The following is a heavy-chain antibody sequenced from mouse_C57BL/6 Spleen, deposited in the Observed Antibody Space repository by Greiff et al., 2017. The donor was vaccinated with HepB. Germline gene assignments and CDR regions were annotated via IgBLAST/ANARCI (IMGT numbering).Heavy chain of an antibody. Sequence: QVQLQQPGTELVKPGASVKLSCKASGYTFTSYWMHWVKQSPGQGLEWIGNINPSNGGTNYNEKFKSKATLTVDKSSSTAYMQLSSLTSEDSAVYYCAIWLRGYYAMDYWGQGTSVTVSS. J-gene: IGHJ4*01. CDR2: INPSNGGT. D-gene: IGHD2-2*01. V-gene: IGHV1-53*01. CDR1: GYTFTSYW. CDR3: AIWLRGYYAMDY.